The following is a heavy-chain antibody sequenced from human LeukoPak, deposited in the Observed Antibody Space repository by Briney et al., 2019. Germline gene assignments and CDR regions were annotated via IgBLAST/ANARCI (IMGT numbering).Heavy chain of an antibody. D-gene: IGHD3-22*01. V-gene: IGHV1-18*01. J-gene: IGHJ6*02. CDR2: ISAYNGNT. CDR3: AREAYYDSSGTSGYYYGMDV. CDR1: GYTFANYG. Sequence: ASVKVSCKASGYTFANYGISWVRQAPGQGLEWMGWISAYNGNTNYAQKLQGRVTMTTDTSTSTAYMELRSLRSDDTAVYYCAREAYYDSSGTSGYYYGMDVWGQGTTVAVSS.